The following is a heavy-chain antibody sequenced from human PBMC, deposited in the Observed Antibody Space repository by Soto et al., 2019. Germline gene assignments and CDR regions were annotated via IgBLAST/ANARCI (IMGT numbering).Heavy chain of an antibody. V-gene: IGHV1-69*04. J-gene: IGHJ4*02. CDR2: IIPILGIA. D-gene: IGHD1-26*01. CDR3: ARDGLNLVGATIY. Sequence: SVKVSCKASGGTFSSYTISWVRQAPGQGLEWMGRIIPILGIANYAQKFQGRVTITADKSTSTAYMELSSLRSEDTAVYYCARDGLNLVGATIYWGQGTLVTVS. CDR1: GGTFSSYT.